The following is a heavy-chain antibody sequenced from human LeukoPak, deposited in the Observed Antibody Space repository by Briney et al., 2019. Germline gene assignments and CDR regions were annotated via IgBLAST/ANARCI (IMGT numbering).Heavy chain of an antibody. J-gene: IGHJ4*02. CDR3: ARYLDFYGSGSYYSPPFFDY. D-gene: IGHD3-10*01. CDR1: GGSISSYY. Sequence: SDTLSLTCTVSGGSISSYYWSWIRQPPGKGLEWIGYIYYSGSTNYNPSLKSRVTISVDTSKNQFSLKLSSVTAADTAVYYCARYLDFYGSGSYYSPPFFDYWGQGTLVTVSS. CDR2: IYYSGST. V-gene: IGHV4-59*07.